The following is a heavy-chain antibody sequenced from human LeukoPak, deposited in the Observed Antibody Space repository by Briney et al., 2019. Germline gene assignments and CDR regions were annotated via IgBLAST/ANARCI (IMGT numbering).Heavy chain of an antibody. Sequence: GGSLRLSCAASGFTVTTTFMHWVRQAPGKGLEWVSDIHIDGDTHSADSVKGRFTISRDNSKNTLYLQMNSLRAEDTAVHYCAKDRIAAAGIMDYWGQGTLVTVSS. J-gene: IGHJ4*02. CDR3: AKDRIAAAGIMDY. CDR1: GFTVTTTF. D-gene: IGHD6-13*01. CDR2: IHIDGDT. V-gene: IGHV3-66*02.